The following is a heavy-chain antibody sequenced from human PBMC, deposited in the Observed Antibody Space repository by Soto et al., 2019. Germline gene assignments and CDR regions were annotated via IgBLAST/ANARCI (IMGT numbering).Heavy chain of an antibody. D-gene: IGHD6-13*01. CDR3: EKDRPQPRIPAAPYPYYSTEV. Sequence: GGSLRLSCAASGFTFSSYGMHWVRQAPGKGLEWVAVISYDGSNKYYADSVKGRFTISRDNSKNTLYLQMNSLRAEDTAVYYSEKDRPQPRIPAAPYPYYSTEVCAQGTTVTVSS. V-gene: IGHV3-30*18. CDR2: ISYDGSNK. J-gene: IGHJ6*02. CDR1: GFTFSSYG.